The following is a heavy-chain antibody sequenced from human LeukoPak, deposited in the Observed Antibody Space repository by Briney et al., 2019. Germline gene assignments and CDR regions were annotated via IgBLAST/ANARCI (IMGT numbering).Heavy chain of an antibody. Sequence: SETLSLTCTVSGGSISSYYWSWIRQPPGKGLEWIGYIYYSGSTNYNPSLKSRVTISVDTSKNQFSLKLSSVTAADTAVYYCASSYYYGSGADLDVWGQGTTVTVS. D-gene: IGHD3-10*01. CDR1: GGSISSYY. J-gene: IGHJ6*02. CDR2: IYYSGST. CDR3: ASSYYYGSGADLDV. V-gene: IGHV4-59*01.